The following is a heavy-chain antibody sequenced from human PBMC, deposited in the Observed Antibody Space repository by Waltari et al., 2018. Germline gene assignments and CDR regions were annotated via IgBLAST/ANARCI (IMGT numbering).Heavy chain of an antibody. J-gene: IGHJ3*02. D-gene: IGHD3-10*01. CDR2: INPNSGGT. Sequence: QVQLVQSGAEVKKPGASVKVSCKASGYTFTGYYMHWVRQAPGQGLEWMGWINPNSGGTNYAQKFQGWVTMTRDTSISTAYMELSRLRSDDTAVYYCARDNGSGSYYNVKVRPYAFDIWGQGTMVTVSS. CDR3: ARDNGSGSYYNVKVRPYAFDI. CDR1: GYTFTGYY. V-gene: IGHV1-2*04.